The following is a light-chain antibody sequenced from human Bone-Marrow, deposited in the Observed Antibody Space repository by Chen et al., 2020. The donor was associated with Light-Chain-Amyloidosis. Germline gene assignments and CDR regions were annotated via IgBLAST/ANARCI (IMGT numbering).Light chain of an antibody. V-gene: IGKV1-5*03. CDR2: KAS. CDR3: QQYNGT. J-gene: IGKJ1*01. CDR1: QSISNW. Sequence: DIQMTQSPSTLSASVGDRVTITCRASQSISNWLAWYQQKPGKAPNLLIYKASNLESGVPSRFSGSGSGTEFTLTISSLQPDDFATYYCQQYNGTFGQGTKVEIK.